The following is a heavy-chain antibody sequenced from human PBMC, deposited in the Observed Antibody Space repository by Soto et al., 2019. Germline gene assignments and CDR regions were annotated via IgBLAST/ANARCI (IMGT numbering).Heavy chain of an antibody. CDR2: IKEDGSEK. CDR3: ARADYYGDPGSY. Sequence: GGSLRLSCAASGFTFSTSWMSWVRQAPGKGLEWVANIKEDGSEKYYVDSVKGRFTISRDHAKNSLYLQMNSLGADDTAVYYCARADYYGDPGSYWGQGTLVTVSS. CDR1: GFTFSTSW. V-gene: IGHV3-7*01. J-gene: IGHJ4*02. D-gene: IGHD3-10*01.